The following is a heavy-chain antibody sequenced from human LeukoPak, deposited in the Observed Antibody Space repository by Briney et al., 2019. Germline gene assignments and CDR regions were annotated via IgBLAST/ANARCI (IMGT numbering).Heavy chain of an antibody. Sequence: ASVKVSCKASDYIFSNYGISWVRQAPGQGLEWMGWISPYNGNTNYAQKLQGRVTMTTDTSTSTAYMELRSLRSDDTAVYYCARGDYGESYFDYWGQGTLVTVSS. CDR2: ISPYNGNT. CDR3: ARGDYGESYFDY. V-gene: IGHV1-18*01. J-gene: IGHJ4*02. D-gene: IGHD4-17*01. CDR1: DYIFSNYG.